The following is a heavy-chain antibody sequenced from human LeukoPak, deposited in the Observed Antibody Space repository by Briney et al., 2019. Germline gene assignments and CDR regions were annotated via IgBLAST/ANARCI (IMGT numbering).Heavy chain of an antibody. CDR2: IKKDGSEK. D-gene: IGHD5-18*01. CDR3: ARDLSGVTGYTYGRGIDY. CDR1: GFTFSRYW. Sequence: GGSLRLSCAASGFTFSRYWMSWLRQAPGKGLEWVANIKKDGSEKYYVDSVKGRFTISRDNAKTSLYLQMNSLRAEDTAVYYCARDLSGVTGYTYGRGIDYWGQGTLVTVSS. V-gene: IGHV3-7*01. J-gene: IGHJ4*02.